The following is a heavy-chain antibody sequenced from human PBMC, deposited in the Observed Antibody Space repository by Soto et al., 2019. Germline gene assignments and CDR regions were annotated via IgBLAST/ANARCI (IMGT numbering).Heavy chain of an antibody. J-gene: IGHJ4*02. Sequence: GGSLRLSCAASGFTFSNFAMTWVRQAPGEGLEWVSSISGTDDYTYYADSVKGRFTISRDNSKNTLYLQMNSLRAEDTAVYYCAKSRVYAMYYFDYWGQGTLVTVSS. CDR3: AKSRVYAMYYFDY. D-gene: IGHD2-8*01. V-gene: IGHV3-23*01. CDR2: ISGTDDYT. CDR1: GFTFSNFA.